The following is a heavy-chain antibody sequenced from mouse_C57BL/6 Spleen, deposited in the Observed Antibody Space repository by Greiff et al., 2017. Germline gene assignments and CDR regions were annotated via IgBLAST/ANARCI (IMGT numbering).Heavy chain of an antibody. CDR3: AREGGLDY. J-gene: IGHJ2*01. CDR2: INPGSGGT. Sequence: QVQLQQSGAELVRPGTSVKVSCKASGYAFTNYLIEWVKQRPGQGLEWIGVINPGSGGTNYNEKFKGKATLTADKSSSTAYMQLSSLTSEDSAVYFCAREGGLDYWGQGTTLTVSS. V-gene: IGHV1-54*01. CDR1: GYAFTNYL.